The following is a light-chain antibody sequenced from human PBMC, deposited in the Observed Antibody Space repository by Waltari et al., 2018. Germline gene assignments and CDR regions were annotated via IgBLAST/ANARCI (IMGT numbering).Light chain of an antibody. Sequence: IVLTQSPATLSLSPGERATLSCRASQSISTYLSWYQQKPGQAPRLLISDASYSATGILARCSGSGSGTDFTLTISSLEPEDFAVDYCQQRSDLPPITFGQGTKVEI. CDR1: QSISTY. CDR3: QQRSDLPPIT. V-gene: IGKV3-11*01. J-gene: IGKJ1*01. CDR2: DAS.